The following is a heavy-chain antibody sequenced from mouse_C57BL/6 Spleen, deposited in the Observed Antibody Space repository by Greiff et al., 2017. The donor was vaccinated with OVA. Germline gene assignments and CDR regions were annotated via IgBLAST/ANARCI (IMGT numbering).Heavy chain of an antibody. CDR2: IHPNSCST. CDR1: GYTFTSYW. J-gene: IGHJ4*01. D-gene: IGHD1-1*01. V-gene: IGHV1-64*01. CDR3: ARSYEDYAMDY. Sequence: QVQLQQPGAELVKPGASVKLSCKASGYTFTSYWMHWVKQRPGQGLEWIGMIHPNSCSTNYNEKFKSKATLTVDKSSSTAYMQLSSLTSEDSAVYYCARSYEDYAMDYWGQGTSVTVSS.